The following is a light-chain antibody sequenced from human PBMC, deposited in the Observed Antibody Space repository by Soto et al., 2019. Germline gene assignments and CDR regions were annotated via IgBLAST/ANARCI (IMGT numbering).Light chain of an antibody. Sequence: DIQMTQPPSTLSASVGDRVTITCRASQSINIWLAWYQQKPGKAPKVLIYDASSLKSGVPSRFSGSGSGTEFTLTITIMHTDDSPNYYCQQYKSYSGKFGQGTKVDIK. CDR2: DAS. CDR1: QSINIW. V-gene: IGKV1-5*01. J-gene: IGKJ1*01. CDR3: QQYKSYSGK.